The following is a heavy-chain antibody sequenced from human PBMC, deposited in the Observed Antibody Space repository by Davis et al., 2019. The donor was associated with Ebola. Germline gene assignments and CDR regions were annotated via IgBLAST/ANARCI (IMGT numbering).Heavy chain of an antibody. CDR3: ARAPSSSYGLDV. CDR1: GYTFTGYY. J-gene: IGHJ6*02. D-gene: IGHD6-6*01. V-gene: IGHV1-2*04. CDR2: INPNSGGT. Sequence: ASVKVSCKASGYTFTGYYMHWVRQAPGQGLEWMGWINPNSGGTNYAQKFQGWVTMTRDTSISTAYMELSRLRSDDTAVYYCARAPSSSYGLDVWGQGTTVTVSS.